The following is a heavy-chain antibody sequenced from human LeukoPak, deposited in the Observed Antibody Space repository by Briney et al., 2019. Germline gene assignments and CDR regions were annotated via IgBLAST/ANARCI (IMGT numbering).Heavy chain of an antibody. J-gene: IGHJ4*02. Sequence: PGGSLRLSCAASGFTFSSHWMSWVRQAPGKGLEWVANIKQDGSEKYYVDSVKGRFTISRDNAKNSLYLQMNSLRAEDTAVYYCARQYSYAYEEFDYWGQGTLVTVSS. CDR1: GFTFSSHW. CDR3: ARQYSYAYEEFDY. V-gene: IGHV3-7*01. D-gene: IGHD5-18*01. CDR2: IKQDGSEK.